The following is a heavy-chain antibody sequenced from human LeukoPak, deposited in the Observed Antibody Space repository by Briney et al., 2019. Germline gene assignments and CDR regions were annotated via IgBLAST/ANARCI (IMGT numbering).Heavy chain of an antibody. V-gene: IGHV4-39*07. CDR1: GGSISSSSYY. J-gene: IGHJ4*02. D-gene: IGHD3-9*01. Sequence: SETLSLTCTVSGGSISSSSYYWDWIRQPPGKGLEWIGSMYYSGSIYYNPSLKSRVTISVDTSKNQVSLKLRSVTAADTAVYYCAREVQYFDWLLWYFDYWGQGTLVTVSS. CDR3: AREVQYFDWLLWYFDY. CDR2: MYYSGSI.